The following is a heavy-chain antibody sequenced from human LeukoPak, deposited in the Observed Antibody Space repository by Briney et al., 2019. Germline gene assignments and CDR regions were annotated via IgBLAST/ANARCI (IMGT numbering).Heavy chain of an antibody. CDR3: ARVWQWLGGWFDP. CDR1: GITFSSYS. CDR2: ISSFSGTI. Sequence: PGGSLRLSCVASGITFSSYSMNWVRQAPGKGLEWVSYISSFSGTINYADSVKGRFTISRDNAKNSLYLQMNSLRAEDTAVYYCARVWQWLGGWFDPWGQGTLVTVSS. V-gene: IGHV3-48*01. J-gene: IGHJ5*02. D-gene: IGHD6-19*01.